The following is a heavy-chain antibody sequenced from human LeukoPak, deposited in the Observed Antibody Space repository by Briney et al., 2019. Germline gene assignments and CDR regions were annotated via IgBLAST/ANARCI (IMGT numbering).Heavy chain of an antibody. CDR2: IYYSGST. D-gene: IGHD6-6*01. CDR1: GGSISSYY. J-gene: IGHJ6*03. V-gene: IGHV4-59*12. CDR3: ASMPEYSSNLNSPPYYYYDFDMDV. Sequence: PSETLSLTCTVSGGSISSYYWSWIRQPPGKGLEWIGYIYYSGSTNYTPSLKSRVTISVDTSKNQFSLKLSSVTAADTAVYYCASMPEYSSNLNSPPYYYYDFDMDVWGKGTTVTVSS.